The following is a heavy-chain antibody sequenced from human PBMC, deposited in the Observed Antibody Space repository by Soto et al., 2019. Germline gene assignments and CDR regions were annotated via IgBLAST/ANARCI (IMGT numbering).Heavy chain of an antibody. CDR2: INSDGSST. CDR3: AHTGTTNRDWFDP. J-gene: IGHJ5*02. V-gene: IGHV3-74*01. Sequence: GGSLRLSCAASGFTFSSYWMHWVRQAPGKGLVWVSRINSDGSSTSYADSVKGRFTISRDNAKNTLYLQMNSLRAEDTAVYYCAHTGTTNRDWFDPWGQGTLVTVSS. CDR1: GFTFSSYW. D-gene: IGHD1-7*01.